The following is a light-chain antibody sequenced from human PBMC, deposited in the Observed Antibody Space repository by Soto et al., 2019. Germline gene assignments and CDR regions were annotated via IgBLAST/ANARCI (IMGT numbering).Light chain of an antibody. CDR2: GAS. Sequence: SQSAATLSVSPGERATLSCRASQIVSSILAWYQQTPGQAPRLLIYGASTRATGVPARFSGSGSGTDFTLTISRLEPEDFAVYYCQPYGSPGTFGQGTKA. V-gene: IGKV3-20*01. CDR3: QPYGSPGT. J-gene: IGKJ1*01. CDR1: QIVSSI.